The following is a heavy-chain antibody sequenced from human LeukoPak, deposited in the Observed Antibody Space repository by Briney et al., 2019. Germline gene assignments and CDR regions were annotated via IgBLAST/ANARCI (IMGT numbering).Heavy chain of an antibody. CDR1: GYTLTELS. Sequence: ASVKFSCKVSGYTLTELSMHWVRQAPGKGLEWMGGFDPEDGETIYAQKFQGRVTMTEDTSTDTAYMELSSLRSEDTAVYYCVTSPIAAAAGIFDYWGQGTLVTVSS. D-gene: IGHD6-13*01. V-gene: IGHV1-24*01. CDR2: FDPEDGET. CDR3: VTSPIAAAAGIFDY. J-gene: IGHJ4*02.